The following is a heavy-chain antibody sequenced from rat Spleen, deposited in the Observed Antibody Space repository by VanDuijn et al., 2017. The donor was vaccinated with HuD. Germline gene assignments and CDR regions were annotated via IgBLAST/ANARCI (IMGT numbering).Heavy chain of an antibody. J-gene: IGHJ2*01. Sequence: QVQLKESGPGLVQPSQTLSLTCTVSGFSLTSYYIQWVRQTPGKGLEWMGVIWTDGNTAYNSLLKSRLSISRDTSKSQVFLKMNSLQTEDTATYYCARDLGLTTDYWGQGVMVTVSS. CDR1: GFSLTSYY. CDR2: IWTDGNT. V-gene: IGHV2-32*01. D-gene: IGHD1-10*01. CDR3: ARDLGLTTDY.